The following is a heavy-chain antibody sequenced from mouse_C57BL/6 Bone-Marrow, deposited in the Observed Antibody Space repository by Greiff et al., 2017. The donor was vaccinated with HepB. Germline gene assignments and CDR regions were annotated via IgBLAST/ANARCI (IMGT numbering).Heavy chain of an antibody. V-gene: IGHV1-81*01. D-gene: IGHD1-1*01. CDR2: INPSNGGT. Sequence: QVQLQQSGAELARPGASVKLSCKASGYTFTSYGISWVKQRTGQGLEWVGNINPSNGGTNYNEKFKSKATLTVDKSSSTAYMQLSSLTSEDSAVYYCARSGTTVAVDYWGQGTTLTVSS. CDR1: GYTFTSYG. CDR3: ARSGTTVAVDY. J-gene: IGHJ2*01.